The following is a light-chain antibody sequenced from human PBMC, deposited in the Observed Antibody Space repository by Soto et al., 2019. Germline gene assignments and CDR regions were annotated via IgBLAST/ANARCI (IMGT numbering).Light chain of an antibody. Sequence: DIQMTQSPSSLSASVGDRVTITCRASESISSYLNWYQQKPGKAPKLLMYAASSLQSGVPSRFSGSGSGTDFTLTINTLQPEDFATYYCQESYSALWTFGQGTKVEIK. CDR2: AAS. CDR3: QESYSALWT. CDR1: ESISSY. J-gene: IGKJ1*01. V-gene: IGKV1-39*01.